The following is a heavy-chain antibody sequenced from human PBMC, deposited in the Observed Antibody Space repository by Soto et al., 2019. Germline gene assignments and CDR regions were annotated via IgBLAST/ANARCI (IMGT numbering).Heavy chain of an antibody. D-gene: IGHD2-2*02. CDR1: GGAVNTRSYL. J-gene: IGHJ3*02. Sequence: QVQLQESGPRQVKPSETLSLTCTVSGGAVNTRSYLWSWIRQPPGETLEWIGSVDNSGNTKFNPSLKSRITMSLDTSKNLFSLRLSSVTAADTDMYYCGRIPTMLLAFDIWGQGTMVTVSS. V-gene: IGHV4-61*01. CDR2: VDNSGNT. CDR3: GRIPTMLLAFDI.